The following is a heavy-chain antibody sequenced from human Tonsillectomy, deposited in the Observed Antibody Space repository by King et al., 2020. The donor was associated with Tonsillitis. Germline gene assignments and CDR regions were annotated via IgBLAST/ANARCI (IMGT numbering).Heavy chain of an antibody. CDR3: ARNRDYGDYVDF. V-gene: IGHV4-31*03. J-gene: IGHJ4*02. D-gene: IGHD4-17*01. CDR2: IYHSGPT. Sequence: QLQESGPGLVRPSQTLSLICSVSGDSLTSGGYFWSWIRQHPDKGLEWMWSIYHSGPTYHTPSLRSRLFMSVDTSKNQFSLRLTSVTAADTAVYYCARNRDYGDYVDFWGQGTLVAVSS. CDR1: GDSLTSGGYF.